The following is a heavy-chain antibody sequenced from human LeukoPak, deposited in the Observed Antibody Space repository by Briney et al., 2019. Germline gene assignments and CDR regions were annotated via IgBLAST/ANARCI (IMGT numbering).Heavy chain of an antibody. Sequence: SVKVSCKASGGAFSSYAISWVRQAPGQGLEWMGGIIPIFGTANYAQKFQGRVTITTDESTSTAYMELSSLRSEDTAVYYCARVLMVRGVLYYMDVWGKGTTVTVSS. CDR1: GGAFSSYA. CDR2: IIPIFGTA. CDR3: ARVLMVRGVLYYMDV. V-gene: IGHV1-69*05. D-gene: IGHD3-10*01. J-gene: IGHJ6*03.